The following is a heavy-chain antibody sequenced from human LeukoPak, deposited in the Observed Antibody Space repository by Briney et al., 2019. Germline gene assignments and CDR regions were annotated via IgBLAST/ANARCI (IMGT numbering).Heavy chain of an antibody. CDR3: ARDITMIMY. CDR2: IYYSGST. V-gene: IGHV4-59*01. Sequence: SETLSLTCTVSGGSISNYYWSWIRQPPGRGLEWIGYIYYSGSTNYNPSLKSRVTISVDTSKNQFSLKLSSVTAADTAVYYCARDITMIMYWGQGTLVTVSS. J-gene: IGHJ4*02. D-gene: IGHD3-22*01. CDR1: GGSISNYY.